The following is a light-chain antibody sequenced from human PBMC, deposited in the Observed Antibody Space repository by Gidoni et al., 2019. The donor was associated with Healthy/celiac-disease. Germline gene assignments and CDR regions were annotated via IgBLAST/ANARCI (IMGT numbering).Light chain of an antibody. Sequence: DIRMTQSPSPLSASVVDRVTIPCRASQSISSWLAWYQKKPGKAPKLLIYKASSLESGVPSRCSGSGAGTEFTHTIRSLQPDDFATYYSQQYNSYGTFGQGTKVEIK. CDR3: QQYNSYGT. V-gene: IGKV1-5*03. J-gene: IGKJ1*01. CDR2: KAS. CDR1: QSISSW.